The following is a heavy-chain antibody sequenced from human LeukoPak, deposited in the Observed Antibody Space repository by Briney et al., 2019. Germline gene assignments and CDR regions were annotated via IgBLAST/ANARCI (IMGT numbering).Heavy chain of an antibody. CDR2: IYHSGTT. CDR3: ARIDFWSMDV. D-gene: IGHD3/OR15-3a*01. CDR1: RGSIRRYY. V-gene: IGHV4-59*01. J-gene: IGHJ6*02. Sequence: SETLFLTCTVSRGSIRRYYWTWIRQPPGKGLEWIGYIYHSGTTNYNPSLKSRVTISVDTSKSQFSMKLISVTAADTAVYYCARIDFWSMDVWGQGTTVTVSS.